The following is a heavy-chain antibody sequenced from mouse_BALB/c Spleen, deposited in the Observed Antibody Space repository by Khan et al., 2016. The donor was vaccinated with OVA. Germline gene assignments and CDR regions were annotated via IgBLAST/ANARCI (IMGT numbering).Heavy chain of an antibody. J-gene: IGHJ3*01. V-gene: IGHV1-81*01. CDR2: IYPGSGRT. CDR1: GYTFTDYV. CDR3: ARSYDGAWFAY. D-gene: IGHD1-1*01. Sequence: QVQLQQSGPELVKPGASVKMSCKASGYTFTDYVISWVKQRTGQGLEWIGEIYPGSGRTYQNERFKGKATLTADKSSNTAYMQTSSLTSEDSACYFCARSYDGAWFAYWGQGTPVTVSA.